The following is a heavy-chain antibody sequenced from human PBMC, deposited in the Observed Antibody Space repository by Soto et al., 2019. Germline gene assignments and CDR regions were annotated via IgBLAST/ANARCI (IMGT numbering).Heavy chain of an antibody. CDR2: IYYSGST. CDR1: GGSISSGDYY. CDR3: ARARGARYFDY. D-gene: IGHD2-15*01. Sequence: ILSLPCTVSGGSISSGDYYWSFIRQPPGKGLEWIGYIYYSGSTYYNPSLKSRVTISVDTSKNQFSLKLSYVTAADTAVYDCARARGARYFDYWGQGTLVTVSS. V-gene: IGHV4-30-4*01. J-gene: IGHJ4*02.